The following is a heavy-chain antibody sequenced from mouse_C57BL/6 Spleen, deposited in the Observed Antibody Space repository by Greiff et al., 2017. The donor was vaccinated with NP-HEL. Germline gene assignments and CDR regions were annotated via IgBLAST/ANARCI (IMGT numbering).Heavy chain of an antibody. Sequence: EVNLVESGGGLVQPGGSMKLSCVASGFTFSNYWMNWVRQSPEKGLEWVAQIRLKSDNYATHYAESVKGRFTISRDDSKSSVYLQMNNLRAEDTGIYYCTIYYYGSSFAYWGQGTLVTVSA. CDR1: GFTFSNYW. V-gene: IGHV6-3*01. CDR3: TIYYYGSSFAY. J-gene: IGHJ3*01. D-gene: IGHD1-1*01. CDR2: IRLKSDNYAT.